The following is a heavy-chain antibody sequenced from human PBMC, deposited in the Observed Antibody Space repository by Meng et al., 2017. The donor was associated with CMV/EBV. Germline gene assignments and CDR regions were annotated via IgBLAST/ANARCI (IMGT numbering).Heavy chain of an antibody. Sequence: GKSLKISCAASGFTFSSYGMHWVRQAPGKGLEWVAVIWYDGSNKYYADSVKGRFTISRDNSKNTLYLQMNSLRAEDTAVYYCAKTGAYCSSTSCLSGMDVWGQGTTVTVSS. D-gene: IGHD2-2*01. CDR1: GFTFSSYG. CDR2: IWYDGSNK. V-gene: IGHV3-33*06. J-gene: IGHJ6*02. CDR3: AKTGAYCSSTSCLSGMDV.